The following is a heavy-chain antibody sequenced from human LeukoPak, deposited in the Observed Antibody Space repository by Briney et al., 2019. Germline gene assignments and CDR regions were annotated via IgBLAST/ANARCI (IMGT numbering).Heavy chain of an antibody. Sequence: GGSLRLSCAASGFTFSTYAMNWVRQAPGKGLEWVSGITGSGGTTFYADSVKGRFTISRDNSKSTLYLQMNSLRAEDTAIYYCAKAGYPDSSGAFDSWGQGTLVTGSS. CDR3: AKAGYPDSSGAFDS. D-gene: IGHD3-22*01. CDR1: GFTFSTYA. CDR2: ITGSGGTT. J-gene: IGHJ4*02. V-gene: IGHV3-23*01.